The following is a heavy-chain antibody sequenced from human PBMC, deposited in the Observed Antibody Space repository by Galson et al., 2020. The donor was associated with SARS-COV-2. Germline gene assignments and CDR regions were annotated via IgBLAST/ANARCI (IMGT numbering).Heavy chain of an antibody. CDR3: ATGGTVITLGDS. Sequence: GGSLRLSCAASGFPFNIYAMHWVRQAPGKGLKWVAVISYDETNKSYADSVKGRFTISRDNSKNTLYLHMNSLRPEDTAVYYCATGGTVITLGDSWGQGTLVTVSS. V-gene: IGHV3-30*01. CDR1: GFPFNIYA. CDR2: ISYDETNK. D-gene: IGHD3-16*01. J-gene: IGHJ4*02.